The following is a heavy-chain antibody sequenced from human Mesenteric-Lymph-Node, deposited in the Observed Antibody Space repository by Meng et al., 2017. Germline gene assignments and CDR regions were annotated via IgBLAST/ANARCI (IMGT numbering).Heavy chain of an antibody. CDR2: ISYDGSNK. D-gene: IGHD2-15*01. CDR1: GFTFRTFG. J-gene: IGHJ3*02. CDR3: AREVVVVAAKFAGAFDI. V-gene: IGHV3-30*19. Sequence: GGSLRLSCAASGFTFRTFGMHWVRQAPGKGLEWVAVISYDGSNKYYADSVKGRFTISRDNSKNTLYLQMNSLRAEDTAVYYCAREVVVVAAKFAGAFDIWGQGTMVTVSS.